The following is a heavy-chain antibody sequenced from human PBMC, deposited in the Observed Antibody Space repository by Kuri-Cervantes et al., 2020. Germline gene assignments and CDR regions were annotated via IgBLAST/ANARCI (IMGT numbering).Heavy chain of an antibody. CDR1: GFTFSRYS. CDR3: ARVDCRGYTCYVPSHGFDI. CDR2: ISSSSSTI. J-gene: IGHJ3*02. Sequence: GGSLRLSCAASGFTFSRYSTNWVRQAPGKGLEWVSYISSSSSTIYYADSVKGRFTISRDNAKNSLYLQMNSLRDEDTAVYYCARVDCRGYTCYVPSHGFDIWGQGTMVTVSS. D-gene: IGHD2-15*01. V-gene: IGHV3-48*02.